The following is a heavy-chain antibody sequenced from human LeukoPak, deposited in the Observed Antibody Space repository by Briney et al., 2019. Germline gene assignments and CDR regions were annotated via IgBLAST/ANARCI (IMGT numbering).Heavy chain of an antibody. J-gene: IGHJ5*02. D-gene: IGHD3-10*01. CDR1: GGSISSGDYY. CDR2: IYYSGST. V-gene: IGHV4-30-4*08. Sequence: SQTLSLTCTVSGGSISSGDYYWSWIRQPPGKGLEWIGYIYYSGSTYYNPSLKSRVTISVDTSKNQFSLKLSSVTAADTAVYYCARGFGELLYTVVNWFDPWGQGTLVTVSS. CDR3: ARGFGELLYTVVNWFDP.